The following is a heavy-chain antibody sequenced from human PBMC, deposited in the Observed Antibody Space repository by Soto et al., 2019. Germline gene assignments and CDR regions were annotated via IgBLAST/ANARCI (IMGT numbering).Heavy chain of an antibody. J-gene: IGHJ4*02. CDR1: GGYIINGDHY. V-gene: IGHV2-5*08. Sequence: QPQPLTCSVSGGYIINGDHYWSWIRQPPEKALEWLALIYWDGDKRYNPSLNSRLTITKDISQSQVVLTMTNLDAVDTGTHYCTRWSMGTRGTISFDHCGQGALPTVSS. D-gene: IGHD2-8*01. CDR3: TRWSMGTRGTISFDH. CDR2: IYWDGDK.